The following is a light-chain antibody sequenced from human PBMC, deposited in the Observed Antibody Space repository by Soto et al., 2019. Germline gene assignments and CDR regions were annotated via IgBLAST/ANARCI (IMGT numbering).Light chain of an antibody. J-gene: IGKJ4*01. V-gene: IGKV1-16*02. CDR3: QQYNSYPVS. CDR1: QDISNH. CDR2: AAS. Sequence: DIQMTQSPSSLSASVGDRVTITCRASQDISNHLAWFQQKPGKAPKSLISAASSLQSGVPSKFRGSGSGTDFTLTISSLQPEDFAPYYCQQYNSYPVSFGGGTKVEIK.